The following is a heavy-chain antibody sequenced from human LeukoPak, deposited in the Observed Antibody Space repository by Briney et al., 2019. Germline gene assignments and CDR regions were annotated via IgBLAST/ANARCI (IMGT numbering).Heavy chain of an antibody. CDR1: GGTFSSYA. V-gene: IGHV1-69*13. CDR2: IIPIFGTA. D-gene: IGHD3-22*01. Sequence: GASVKVSCKASGGTFSSYAISWVRQAPGQGLEWMGGIIPIFGTANYAQKFQGRVTITADESTSTAYMELSSLRSEDTAVYYCASNYYDSSGSIDHWGQGTLVTVSS. J-gene: IGHJ4*02. CDR3: ASNYYDSSGSIDH.